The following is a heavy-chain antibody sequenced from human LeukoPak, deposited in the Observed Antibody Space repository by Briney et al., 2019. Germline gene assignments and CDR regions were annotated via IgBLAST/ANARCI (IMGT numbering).Heavy chain of an antibody. V-gene: IGHV4-4*09. CDR3: ARRNNGGLYYYYYYMDV. CDR2: IYTSGST. CDR1: GGSISSYY. Sequence: PSETLSLTCTVSGGSISSYYWSWIQQPPGKGLEWIGYIYTSGSTNYNPSLKSRVTRSVDTSKNQFSLKLSSVTAADTAVYYCARRNNGGLYYYYYYMDVWGKGTTVTVSS. D-gene: IGHD4-23*01. J-gene: IGHJ6*03.